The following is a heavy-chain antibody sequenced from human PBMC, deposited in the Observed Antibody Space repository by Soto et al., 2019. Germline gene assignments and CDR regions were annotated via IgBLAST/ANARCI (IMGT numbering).Heavy chain of an antibody. Sequence: SETLSLTCAVSGGSISSGGYSWSWIRQPPGKGLEWIGYIYHSGSTYYNPSLKSRVTISVDRSKNQFSLKLSSVTAADTAVYYCARKGAAASYAHYYMDVWGRGTAVTVSS. D-gene: IGHD6-13*01. CDR1: GGSISSGGYS. CDR2: IYHSGST. V-gene: IGHV4-30-2*01. CDR3: ARKGAAASYAHYYMDV. J-gene: IGHJ6*03.